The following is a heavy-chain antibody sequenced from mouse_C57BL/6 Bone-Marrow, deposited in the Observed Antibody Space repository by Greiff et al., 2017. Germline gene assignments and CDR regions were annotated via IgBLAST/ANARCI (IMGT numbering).Heavy chain of an antibody. CDR3: TTFPLITTVVATDYFDY. D-gene: IGHD1-1*01. Sequence: EVKVEESGAELVRPGASVKLSCTASGFNIKDDYMHWVKQRPEQGLEWIGWIDPENGDTEYASKFQGKATITADTSSNTAYLQLSSLTSEDTAVYYCTTFPLITTVVATDYFDYWGQGTTLTVSS. J-gene: IGHJ2*01. V-gene: IGHV14-4*01. CDR2: IDPENGDT. CDR1: GFNIKDDY.